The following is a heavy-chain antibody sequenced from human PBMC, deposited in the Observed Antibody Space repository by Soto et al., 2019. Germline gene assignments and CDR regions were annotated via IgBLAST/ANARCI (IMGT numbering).Heavy chain of an antibody. J-gene: IGHJ4*02. V-gene: IGHV3-23*01. Sequence: GGSLRLSCAASGFTFSSYAMSWGRQAPGKGLEWVSAISGSGGSTYYADSVKGRFTISRDNSKNTLYLQMNSLRAEDTAVYYCAKDGLSDGTEYWGQGTLVTVSS. CDR3: AKDGLSDGTEY. CDR1: GFTFSSYA. D-gene: IGHD1-1*01. CDR2: ISGSGGST.